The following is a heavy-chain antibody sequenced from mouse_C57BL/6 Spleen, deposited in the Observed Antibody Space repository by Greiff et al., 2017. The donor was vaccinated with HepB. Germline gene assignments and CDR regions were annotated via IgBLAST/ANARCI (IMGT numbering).Heavy chain of an antibody. Sequence: DVHLVESGGGLVQPGGSLKLSCAASGFTFSDYYMYWVRQTPEKRLEWVAYISNGGGSTYYPDTVKGRFTISRDNAKNTLYLQMSRLKSEDTAMYYCARHGYYAMDYWGQGTSVTVSS. CDR2: ISNGGGST. CDR1: GFTFSDYY. J-gene: IGHJ4*01. CDR3: ARHGYYAMDY. V-gene: IGHV5-12*01.